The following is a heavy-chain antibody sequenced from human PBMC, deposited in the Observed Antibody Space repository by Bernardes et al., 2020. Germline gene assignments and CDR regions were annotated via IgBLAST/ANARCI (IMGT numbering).Heavy chain of an antibody. CDR2: INSDGSST. J-gene: IGHJ6*02. V-gene: IGHV3-74*01. CDR1: GFTFSSYW. CDR3: ARVPGRVVQGVIITAYGMDV. D-gene: IGHD3-10*01. Sequence: GGSLRLSCAASGFTFSSYWMHWVRQAPGKGLVWVSRINSDGSSTSYADSVKGRFTISRDNAKNTLYLQMNSLRAEDTAVYYCARVPGRVVQGVIITAYGMDVWGQGTTVTVSS.